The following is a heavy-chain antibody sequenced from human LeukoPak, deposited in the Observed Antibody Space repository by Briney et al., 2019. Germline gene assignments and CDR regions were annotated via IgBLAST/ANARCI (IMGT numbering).Heavy chain of an antibody. CDR3: ARVVGATQVNILDY. D-gene: IGHD1-26*01. CDR2: ISAYNGNT. CDR1: GYTFISYG. Sequence: ASVKVSCKASGYTFISYGISWVRQAPGQGLEWMGWISAYNGNTNYAQKLQGRVTMTTDTSTSTAYMELRSLRSDDTAVYYCARVVGATQVNILDYWGQGTLVTVSS. J-gene: IGHJ4*02. V-gene: IGHV1-18*01.